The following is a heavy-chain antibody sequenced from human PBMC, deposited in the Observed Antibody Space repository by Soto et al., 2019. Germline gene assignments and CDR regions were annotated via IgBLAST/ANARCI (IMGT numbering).Heavy chain of an antibody. CDR1: GGSFSGYY. V-gene: IGHV4-34*01. J-gene: IGHJ4*02. D-gene: IGHD3-10*01. CDR3: ARDGNYYGSGSYPGIDY. CDR2: INHSGST. Sequence: KASETLSLTCAVYGGSFSGYYWSWIRQPPGKGLEWIGEINHSGSTNYNPSLKSRVTISVDTSKNQFSLKLSSVTAADTAVYYCARDGNYYGSGSYPGIDYWGQGTLVTVSS.